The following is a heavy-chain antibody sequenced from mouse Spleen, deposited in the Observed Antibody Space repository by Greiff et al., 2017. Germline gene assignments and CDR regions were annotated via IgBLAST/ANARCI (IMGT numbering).Heavy chain of an antibody. CDR1: GYSFTGYF. V-gene: IGHV1-20*01. D-gene: IGHD2-3*01. J-gene: IGHJ4*01. CDR3: AYDGYHYYAMDY. CDR2: INPYNGDT. Sequence: VQLQQSGPELVKPGDSVKISCKASGYSFTGYFMNWVMQSHGKSLEWIGRINPYNGDTFYNQKFKGKATLTVDKSSSTAHMELRSLTSEDSAVYYCAYDGYHYYAMDYWGQGTSVTVSS.